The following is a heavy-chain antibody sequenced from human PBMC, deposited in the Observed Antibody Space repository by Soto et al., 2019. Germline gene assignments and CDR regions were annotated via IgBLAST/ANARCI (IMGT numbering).Heavy chain of an antibody. Sequence: SDTLSLTCTVAGGSLSSGGYYWSWIRQHPGKGLEWIGYIYYSGSTYYNPSLKSRVTISVDTSKNQFSLKLSSVTAADTAVYYCARGNQTSWNWFDPWGQGTLVTVSS. D-gene: IGHD2-2*01. CDR1: GGSLSSGGYY. CDR2: IYYSGST. V-gene: IGHV4-31*03. CDR3: ARGNQTSWNWFDP. J-gene: IGHJ5*02.